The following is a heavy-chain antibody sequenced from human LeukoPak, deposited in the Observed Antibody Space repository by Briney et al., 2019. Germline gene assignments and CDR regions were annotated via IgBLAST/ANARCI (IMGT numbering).Heavy chain of an antibody. D-gene: IGHD1-26*01. Sequence: SETLSLTCTVSGGSISSSSYYWGWIRQPPGKGLEWIGCIYYSGSTYYNPSLKSRVTISVDTSKNQFSLKLSSVTAADTAVYYCARHPVGATSDYWGQGTLVTVSS. CDR3: ARHPVGATSDY. CDR1: GGSISSSSYY. V-gene: IGHV4-39*01. J-gene: IGHJ4*02. CDR2: IYYSGST.